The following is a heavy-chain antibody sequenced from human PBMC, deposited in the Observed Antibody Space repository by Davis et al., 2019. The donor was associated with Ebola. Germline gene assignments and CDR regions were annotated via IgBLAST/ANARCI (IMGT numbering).Heavy chain of an antibody. Sequence: GESLKISCAASGFTFSSFEMTWVRQAPGKGLEWVSYISGSGSTIFYADSVKGRFTISRDNAKNSLYLQMNSLGAEDTAVYYCARGIYYSVQSGFDYWGQGTLVTVSS. CDR2: ISGSGSTI. D-gene: IGHD4-11*01. J-gene: IGHJ4*02. V-gene: IGHV3-48*03. CDR3: ARGIYYSVQSGFDY. CDR1: GFTFSSFE.